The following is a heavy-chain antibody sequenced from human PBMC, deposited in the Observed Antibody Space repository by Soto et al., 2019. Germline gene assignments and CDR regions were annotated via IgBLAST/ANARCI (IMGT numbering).Heavy chain of an antibody. J-gene: IGHJ6*02. CDR3: ARSLLDEYSSSWRSAYYGMDV. CDR2: ISAYNGNT. CDR1: GYTLTSYG. D-gene: IGHD6-13*01. Sequence: ASVKVSCKASGYTLTSYGISWVRQAPGQGLEWIGWISAYNGNTNNAQKLQGRVTMTTDTSTSTVYMELRSLIPDDTAVYYCARSLLDEYSSSWRSAYYGMDVWGQGTTVTVSS. V-gene: IGHV1-18*01.